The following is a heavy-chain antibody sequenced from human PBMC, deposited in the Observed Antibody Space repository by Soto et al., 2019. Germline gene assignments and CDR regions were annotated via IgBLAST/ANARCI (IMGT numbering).Heavy chain of an antibody. Sequence: PTQSVGLACTFSGSSHRKRREGVGWIRQPPGKALEWLARIDWDDDKYYSTSLKTRLTISKDTSKNQVVLTMTNMDPVDTATYYCARTPGGVVDYWGQGTLVTVSS. CDR2: IDWDDDK. V-gene: IGHV2-70*11. CDR1: GSSHRKRREG. CDR3: ARTPGGVVDY. D-gene: IGHD3-3*01. J-gene: IGHJ4*02.